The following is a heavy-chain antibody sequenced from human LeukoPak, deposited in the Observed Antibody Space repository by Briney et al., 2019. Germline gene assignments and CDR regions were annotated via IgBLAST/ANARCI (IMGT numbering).Heavy chain of an antibody. D-gene: IGHD3-10*01. J-gene: IGHJ4*02. Sequence: PGGSLRLSCAASGFTFSSYEMNWVRQAPGKGLEWVSYISSSGSTIYYADSVKGRFTISRDNTKNSLYLQMNSLRAEDTAVYYCARERWYGSGSYVTNWGQGTLVTVSS. CDR1: GFTFSSYE. CDR3: ARERWYGSGSYVTN. V-gene: IGHV3-48*03. CDR2: ISSSGSTI.